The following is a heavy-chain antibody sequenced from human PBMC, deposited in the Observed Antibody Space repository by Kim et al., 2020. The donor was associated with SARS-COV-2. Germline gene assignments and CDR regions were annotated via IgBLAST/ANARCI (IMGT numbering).Heavy chain of an antibody. Sequence: TAYAASVKGRFTISRDDSKNTAYLQMNSLKTEDTAVYYCTSEVFRGSDYWGQGTLVTVSS. CDR3: TSEVFRGSDY. J-gene: IGHJ4*02. CDR2: T. D-gene: IGHD3-10*01. V-gene: IGHV3-73*01.